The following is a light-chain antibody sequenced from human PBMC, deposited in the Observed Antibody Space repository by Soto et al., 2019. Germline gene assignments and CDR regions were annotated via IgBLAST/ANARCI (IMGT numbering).Light chain of an antibody. Sequence: EIVMTQSPATLSVSPGERATLSCRASQSVSSNLAWYQQTPGQAPRLLLYGASTRATGIPARFSGSGSGTELTPPISSLQSEDFAVYYCQQHQHCPPLTFGPGTKVEIK. V-gene: IGKV3-15*01. CDR2: GAS. J-gene: IGKJ1*01. CDR1: QSVSSN. CDR3: QQHQHCPPLT.